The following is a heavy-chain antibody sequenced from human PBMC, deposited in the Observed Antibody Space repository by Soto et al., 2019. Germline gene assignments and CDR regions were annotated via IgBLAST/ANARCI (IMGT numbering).Heavy chain of an antibody. CDR2: IIPIFGTA. D-gene: IGHD3-10*01. J-gene: IGHJ4*02. V-gene: IGHV1-69*01. Sequence: QVQLVQSGAEVKKPGSSVKVSCKASGGTFSSYAISWVRQAPGQGLEWMGGIIPIFGTANYVQKFRGRVTITADESTSTAYMELGSRRSEDTAVYSCARVPQGRYVSGSYYPFRGADYWGQGTLVTVSS. CDR1: GGTFSSYA. CDR3: ARVPQGRYVSGSYYPFRGADY.